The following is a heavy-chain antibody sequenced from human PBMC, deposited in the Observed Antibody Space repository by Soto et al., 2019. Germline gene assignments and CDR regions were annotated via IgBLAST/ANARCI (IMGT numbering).Heavy chain of an antibody. CDR3: ARAHLPYGSGSYYQYNWFDP. D-gene: IGHD3-10*01. J-gene: IGHJ5*02. CDR1: GYTFTDYY. V-gene: IGHV1-2*04. CDR2: INPNSGGT. Sequence: ASVKVSCKASGYTFTDYYMLWVRQAPGQGLEWMGWINPNSGGTNYAQKFQGWVTMTRDTSISTAYMELSRLRSDDTAVYYCARAHLPYGSGSYYQYNWFDPWGQGTLVTVSS.